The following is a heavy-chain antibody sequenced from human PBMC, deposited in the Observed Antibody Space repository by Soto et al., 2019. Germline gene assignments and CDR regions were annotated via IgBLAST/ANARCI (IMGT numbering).Heavy chain of an antibody. V-gene: IGHV5-51*01. J-gene: IGHJ4*02. CDR1: GYNFAGYW. CDR3: ARGGVSTRTFDY. D-gene: IGHD3-3*01. CDR2: IYPSDSDS. Sequence: PGESLKISCKGSGYNFAGYWIAWVRQMPGKGLELMGIIYPSDSDSRYRPSFQGQVTISADKSISSAYLQWSSLRASDTAMYYCARGGVSTRTFDYWGQGTPVTVSS.